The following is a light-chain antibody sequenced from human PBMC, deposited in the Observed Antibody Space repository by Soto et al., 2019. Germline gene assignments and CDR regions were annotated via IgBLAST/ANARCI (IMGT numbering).Light chain of an antibody. CDR3: QQANSFTIT. J-gene: IGKJ5*01. CDR1: QSISSW. V-gene: IGKV1-12*01. CDR2: AAS. Sequence: DIQMTQYPSTLSASVGDRVTITCRASQSISSWLAWYQKKPGKAPKLLIYAASSLQSGVPSRLRGSGYGTDLTITISSMQNEDCEIYFCQQANSFTITFGQGTRLEIK.